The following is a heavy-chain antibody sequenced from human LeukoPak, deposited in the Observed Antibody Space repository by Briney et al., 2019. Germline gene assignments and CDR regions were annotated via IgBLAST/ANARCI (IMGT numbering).Heavy chain of an antibody. CDR2: ISSSGNTI. V-gene: IGHV3-11*01. J-gene: IGHJ6*02. Sequence: PGGSLRLSCAASGLTFSDNYMSWIRQAPGKGLEWVSYISSSGNTIYYADSVKGRFTISRDNAENSLYLQMESLRAEDTAVYFCARGGGLDVWGQGATVTVSS. CDR3: ARGGGLDV. CDR1: GLTFSDNY. D-gene: IGHD3-16*01.